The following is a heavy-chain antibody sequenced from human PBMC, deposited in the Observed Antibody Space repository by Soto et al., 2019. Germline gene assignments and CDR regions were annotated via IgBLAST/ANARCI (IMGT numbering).Heavy chain of an antibody. CDR1: GFTFSSYA. V-gene: IGHV3-23*01. D-gene: IGHD3-16*01. Sequence: EVQLLESGGGLVQPGGSLRLSCAASGFTFSSYAMSWVRQAPGKGLAWVSGISVRGGSTYYADSVKGRFTISRDNSKTTRYLQMNSLRAEDTAVYYWASNTRYDPPDYWGQGTLVTFSS. CDR3: ASNTRYDPPDY. J-gene: IGHJ4*02. CDR2: ISVRGGST.